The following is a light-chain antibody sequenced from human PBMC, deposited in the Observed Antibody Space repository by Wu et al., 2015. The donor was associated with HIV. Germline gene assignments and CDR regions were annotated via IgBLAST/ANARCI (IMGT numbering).Light chain of an antibody. CDR2: GAS. V-gene: IGKV3-15*01. CDR1: QSVYSN. CDR3: QQYNDWPPYS. J-gene: IGKJ2*03. Sequence: IVMTQSPATLSVSPGEGATLSCRASQSVYSNLAWYQHKPGLGPRLLIYGASTRATGVPARFSGSGSGTEFTLTISSLQSEDLADYYCQQYNDWPPYSFGQGTKLEIK.